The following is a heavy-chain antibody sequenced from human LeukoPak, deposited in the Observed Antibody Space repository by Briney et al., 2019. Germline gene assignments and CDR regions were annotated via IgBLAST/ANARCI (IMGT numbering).Heavy chain of an antibody. D-gene: IGHD3-22*01. Sequence: GGSLRLSCAASGFTFGSYGMSWVRQAPGKGLEWVAFITTTGATTSYAGSVKGRFTISRDNARDTLYMQMNILRDEDTALYYCTIMRGYYDGSGYWVQWGQGTLVTVSS. CDR1: GFTFGSYG. CDR3: TIMRGYYDGSGYWVQ. J-gene: IGHJ4*02. CDR2: ITTTGATT. V-gene: IGHV3-23*01.